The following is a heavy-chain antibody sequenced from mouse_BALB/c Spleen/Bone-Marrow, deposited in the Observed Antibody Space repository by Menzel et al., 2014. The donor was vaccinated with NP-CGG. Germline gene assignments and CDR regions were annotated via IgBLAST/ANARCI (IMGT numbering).Heavy chain of an antibody. CDR2: IRNKANGYTT. CDR3: ARYGYDYFDY. Sequence: SGGGLVQPGGSLRLSCATSGFTFTDYYMSWVRQPPGKALEWLGFIRNKANGYTTEYSASVKGRFTISRDNSLSILYLQMNTLRAEDSATYYCARYGYDYFDYWGQGTTLTVSS. CDR1: GFTFTDYY. J-gene: IGHJ2*01. V-gene: IGHV7-3*02. D-gene: IGHD2-2*01.